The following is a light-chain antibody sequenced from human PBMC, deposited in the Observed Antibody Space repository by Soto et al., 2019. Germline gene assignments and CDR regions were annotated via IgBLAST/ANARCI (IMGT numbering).Light chain of an antibody. Sequence: DIQMTQSPPTLSASVGDRVTITCRASQTITWLAWYQQRPGKTPKLLIYDGSRLESGVPSRFSGSESETEFTLTINGLQSDDFVTYYCQQYDAYPPTFGQGTKVDIK. J-gene: IGKJ1*01. CDR3: QQYDAYPPT. CDR1: QTITW. CDR2: DGS. V-gene: IGKV1-5*01.